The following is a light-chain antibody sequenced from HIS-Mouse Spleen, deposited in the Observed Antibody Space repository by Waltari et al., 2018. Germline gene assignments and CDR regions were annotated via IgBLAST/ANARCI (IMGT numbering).Light chain of an antibody. CDR3: QQYNSYLT. Sequence: DIQMTQSPSTLSASVGDRVTITCRASQSISSWLAWYQQKPGKAPKLLIYKASSLESGVPSRFSGSGSWTEFTLTISSLQPDDFATYHCQQYNSYLTPGGGTKVEFK. J-gene: IGKJ4*02. CDR2: KAS. CDR1: QSISSW. V-gene: IGKV1-5*03.